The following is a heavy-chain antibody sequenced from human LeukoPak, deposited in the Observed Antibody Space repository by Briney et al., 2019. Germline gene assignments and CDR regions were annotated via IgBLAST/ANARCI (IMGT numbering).Heavy chain of an antibody. CDR2: ISSNGGST. CDR3: ARGTAMVIN. J-gene: IGHJ4*02. Sequence: GGSLRLSCAASGFTFSSYAMHWVRQAPGKGLEYVSAISSNGGSTYYANSVKGRFTISRDSSKNTLYLQMGSLRAEDMAVYYCARGTAMVINWGQGTLVTVSS. V-gene: IGHV3-64*01. D-gene: IGHD5-18*01. CDR1: GFTFSSYA.